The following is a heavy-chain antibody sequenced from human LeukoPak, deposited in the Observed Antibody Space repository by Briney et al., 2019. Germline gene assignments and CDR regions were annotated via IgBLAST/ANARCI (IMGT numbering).Heavy chain of an antibody. D-gene: IGHD5-18*01. J-gene: IGHJ4*02. V-gene: IGHV1-69*05. Sequence: SVKVSCKASGGTFSSYAISWVRQAPGQGLEWMGRINPIFGTANYAQKFQGRVTITRDDSTSTAYMELSSVRSEDTAVYYCARGLIGYRYGYYDYCGQGTLVTVSA. CDR2: INPIFGTA. CDR3: ARGLIGYRYGYYDY. CDR1: GGTFSSYA.